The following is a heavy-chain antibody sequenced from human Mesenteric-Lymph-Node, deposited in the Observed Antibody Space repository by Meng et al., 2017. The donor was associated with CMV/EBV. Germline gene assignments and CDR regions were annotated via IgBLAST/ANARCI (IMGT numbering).Heavy chain of an antibody. CDR1: GGSFSGYY. Sequence: QVLLLQWGAGVVKPSEARSVTCAGYGGSFSGYYWNWIRQSPEKGLEWIGEINHSGSTTYNPSFTSRIIISVDTSTNQISLNMSSVTAADTAVYYCARGSSYDILTGYFDYWGQGALVTVSS. CDR2: INHSGST. D-gene: IGHD3-9*01. V-gene: IGHV4-34*01. CDR3: ARGSSYDILTGYFDY. J-gene: IGHJ4*02.